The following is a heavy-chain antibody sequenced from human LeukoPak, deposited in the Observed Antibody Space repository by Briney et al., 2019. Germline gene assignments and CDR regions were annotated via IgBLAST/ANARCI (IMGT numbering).Heavy chain of an antibody. J-gene: IGHJ6*03. CDR3: ARESYYYMDV. CDR1: GGSSSGYY. V-gene: IGHV4-34*01. CDR2: IYHSGST. Sequence: SETLSLTCAVYGGSSSGYYWSWIRQPPGKGLEWIGEIYHSGSTNYNPSLKSRVTISVDKSKNQFSLKLSSVTAADTAVYYCARESYYYMDVWGKGTTVTVSS.